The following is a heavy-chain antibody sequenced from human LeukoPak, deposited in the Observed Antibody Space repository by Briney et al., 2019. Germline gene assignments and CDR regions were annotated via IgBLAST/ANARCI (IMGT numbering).Heavy chain of an antibody. J-gene: IGHJ4*02. CDR2: ISGSGGST. D-gene: IGHD3-3*01. CDR3: AKSYYDFWSGYYYYFDY. Sequence: PGGSLRLSCAASGFTFSSYSMNWVRQAPGKGLEWVSAISGSGGSTYYADSVKGRFTISRDNSKNTLYLQMNSLRAEDTAVYYCAKSYYDFWSGYYYYFDYWGQGTLVTVSS. V-gene: IGHV3-23*01. CDR1: GFTFSSYS.